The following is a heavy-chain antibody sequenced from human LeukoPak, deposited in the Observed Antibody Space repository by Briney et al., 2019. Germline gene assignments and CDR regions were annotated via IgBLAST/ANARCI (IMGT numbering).Heavy chain of an antibody. CDR1: GFTFSSYA. D-gene: IGHD2-15*01. CDR2: ISGSGGST. CDR3: AKDWGVVAVTNYFDY. Sequence: GGSLRLSCAASGFTFSSYAMSWVRQAPGKGLEWVSAISGSGGSTYYADSVKGRFTISRDNSKNTLYLQMDSLRAEDTAVYYCAKDWGVVAVTNYFDYWGQGTLVTVSS. V-gene: IGHV3-23*01. J-gene: IGHJ4*02.